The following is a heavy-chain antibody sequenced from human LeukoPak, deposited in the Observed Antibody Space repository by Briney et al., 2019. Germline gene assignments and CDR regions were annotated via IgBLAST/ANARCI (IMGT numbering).Heavy chain of an antibody. V-gene: IGHV4-34*01. CDR2: INHSGST. Sequence: NPSETLSLTCAVYGGSFSGYYWSWIRQPPGKGLEWIGEINHSGSTNYNPSLKGRVTISVDTSKNQFSLKLTSVTAADTAVYYCARGLSAIVYWGQGTLVTVSS. J-gene: IGHJ4*02. CDR1: GGSFSGYY. CDR3: ARGLSAIVY. D-gene: IGHD2-15*01.